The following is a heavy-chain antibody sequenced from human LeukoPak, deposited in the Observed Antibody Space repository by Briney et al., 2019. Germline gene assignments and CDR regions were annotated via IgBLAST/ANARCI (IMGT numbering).Heavy chain of an antibody. CDR3: ARELVSLGTGYFDL. Sequence: GGSLRLSCEASGFTFVTYGMTWVRQAPGKGLEWVSGITGSSTWTYYADSVRGRFTISRDNSKNTLHLQMNNLTADDTAIYYCARELVSLGTGYFDLWGRGTLVTVSS. V-gene: IGHV3-23*01. CDR2: ITGSSTWT. D-gene: IGHD7-27*01. J-gene: IGHJ2*01. CDR1: GFTFVTYG.